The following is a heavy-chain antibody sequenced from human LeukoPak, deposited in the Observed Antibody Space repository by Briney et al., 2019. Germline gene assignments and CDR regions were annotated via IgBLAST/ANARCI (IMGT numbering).Heavy chain of an antibody. CDR1: GYTFTSYG. Sequence: GASVTVSSKASGYTFTSYGISWVRQAPGQGLEWMGWISAYNGNTNYAQKLQGRVTMTTDTSTSTAYMELRSLRSEDTAVYYCAITGGGTYYFDCWGQGTLVTVSS. J-gene: IGHJ4*02. CDR3: AITGGGTYYFDC. D-gene: IGHD5-24*01. CDR2: ISAYNGNT. V-gene: IGHV1-18*01.